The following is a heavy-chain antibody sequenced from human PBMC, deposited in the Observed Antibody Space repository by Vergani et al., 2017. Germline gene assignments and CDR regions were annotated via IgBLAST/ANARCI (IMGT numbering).Heavy chain of an antibody. D-gene: IGHD2/OR15-2a*01. CDR1: GFNFSKSA. V-gene: IGHV3-23*01. J-gene: IGHJ4*02. Sequence: EVQLLESGGGLVQPGGSLRLSCAASGFNFSKSAMSWVRQAPGKGLEWVSAIRSGGSPHYADSVKGRFTISRDNAKNSLYLQMNSLRAEDTAVYYCARESMVGYWGQGTLVTVSS. CDR2: IRSGGSP. CDR3: ARESMVGY.